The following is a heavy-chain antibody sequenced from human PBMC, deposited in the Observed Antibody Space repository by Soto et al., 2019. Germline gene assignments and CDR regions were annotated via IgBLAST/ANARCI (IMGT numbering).Heavy chain of an antibody. D-gene: IGHD1-7*01. CDR1: GFTFSSYS. J-gene: IGHJ1*01. CDR2: ISSSSSTI. V-gene: IGHV3-48*02. Sequence: GGSLRLSCAASGFTFSSYSMNWVRQAPGKGLEWVSYISSSSSTIYYADSVKGRFTISRDNAKNSLYLQMNSLRDEETAVYYCARESLELRFFQHWGQGTLVTVSS. CDR3: ARESLELRFFQH.